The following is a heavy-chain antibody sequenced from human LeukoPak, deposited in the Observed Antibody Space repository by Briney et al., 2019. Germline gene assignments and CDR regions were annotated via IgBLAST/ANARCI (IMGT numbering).Heavy chain of an antibody. Sequence: ASVKVSCKASGYTFTGYYLHWVRQAPGQGPEWMGWIHPNSGGTSYEQSFQGRVTMTSDTSISTAYMEVRRLRSDDTAVYYCARGTILEPFDIWGQGTMVTVSS. V-gene: IGHV1-2*02. D-gene: IGHD3-3*01. CDR2: IHPNSGGT. J-gene: IGHJ3*02. CDR1: GYTFTGYY. CDR3: ARGTILEPFDI.